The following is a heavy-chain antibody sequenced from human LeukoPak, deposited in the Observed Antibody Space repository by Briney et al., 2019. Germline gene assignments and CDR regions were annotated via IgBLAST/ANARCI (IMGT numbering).Heavy chain of an antibody. D-gene: IGHD1-26*01. V-gene: IGHV3-23*01. J-gene: IGHJ6*02. CDR1: GFTFRGFL. CDR3: TRDGGSYYYYGMDV. CDR2: ISTLGEST. Sequence: GGSLRLSCAASGFTFRGFLMSWVRQIPGKGLEWVSAISTLGESTYYADSVKGRFTISRDNSKSTLHLQINSLRVEDTAVYYCTRDGGSYYYYGMDVWGQGTTVTVSS.